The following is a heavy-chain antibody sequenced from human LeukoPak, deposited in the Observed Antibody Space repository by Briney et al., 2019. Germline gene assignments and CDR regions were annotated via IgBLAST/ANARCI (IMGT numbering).Heavy chain of an antibody. Sequence: GGSLRLSCAASGFTFSSYSMNWVRQAPGQGLEWVAVISYDGSNKYYADSVKGRFTISRDNSKNTLYLQMNSLRAEDTAVYYCARDLLSVPYYDFWSGYLGAFDYWGQGTLVTVSS. CDR1: GFTFSSYS. CDR2: ISYDGSNK. D-gene: IGHD3-3*01. CDR3: ARDLLSVPYYDFWSGYLGAFDY. V-gene: IGHV3-30*03. J-gene: IGHJ4*02.